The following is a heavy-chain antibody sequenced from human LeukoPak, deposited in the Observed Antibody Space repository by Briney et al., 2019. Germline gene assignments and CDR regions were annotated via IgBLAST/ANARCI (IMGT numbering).Heavy chain of an antibody. CDR2: IIPIFGTA. Sequence: SVKVSCKASGYTFTSYDINWVRQATGQGLEWMGGIIPIFGTANYAQKFQGRVTITADESTSTAYMELSSLRSEDTAVYYCARAPNYYDSSGYYPRYYYGMDVWGQGTTVTVSS. D-gene: IGHD3-22*01. V-gene: IGHV1-69*13. J-gene: IGHJ6*02. CDR1: GYTFTSYD. CDR3: ARAPNYYDSSGYYPRYYYGMDV.